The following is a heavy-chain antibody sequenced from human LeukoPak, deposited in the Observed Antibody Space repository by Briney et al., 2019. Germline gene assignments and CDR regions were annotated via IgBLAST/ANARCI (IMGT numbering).Heavy chain of an antibody. CDR1: GFTFSSYA. V-gene: IGHV3-30*04. CDR2: ISYDGSNK. D-gene: IGHD6-13*01. CDR3: ARDQSGWSDY. J-gene: IGHJ4*02. Sequence: GGSLRLSCAASGFTFSSYAMHWVRQAPGKGLEWVAVISYDGSNKYYAGSVKGRFTISRDNSKNTLYLQMNSLRAEDTAVYYCARDQSGWSDYWGQGTLVTVSS.